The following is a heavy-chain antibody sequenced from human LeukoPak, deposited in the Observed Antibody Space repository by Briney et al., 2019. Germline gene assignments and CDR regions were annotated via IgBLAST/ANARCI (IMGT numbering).Heavy chain of an antibody. CDR1: GFTFSSYG. CDR2: IWYDGSNK. V-gene: IGHV3-33*01. J-gene: IGHJ5*02. CDR3: ARDRRTGYTSWFDP. D-gene: IGHD3/OR15-3a*01. Sequence: GRSLRLSCAASGFTFSSYGMHWVRQAPGKGLEWVAVIWYDGSNKYYADSVKGRFTISRDNSKNTLYLQMNSLRAEDTAVYYCARDRRTGYTSWFDPWGQGTLVTVSS.